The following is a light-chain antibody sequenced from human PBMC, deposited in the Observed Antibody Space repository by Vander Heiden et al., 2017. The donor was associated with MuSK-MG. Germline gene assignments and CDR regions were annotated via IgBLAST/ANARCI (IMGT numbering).Light chain of an antibody. CDR3: QAWDSSTVV. Sequence: SSELTQPPSVSVSPGQTASITCSGDKLGDKYACWYQQKPGQSPVLVIYQDSKRPSGIPERFSGSNSGNTATLIIGGTQSMDEADYYCQAWDSSTVVFGGGTKLTVL. J-gene: IGLJ2*01. V-gene: IGLV3-1*01. CDR1: KLGDKY. CDR2: QDS.